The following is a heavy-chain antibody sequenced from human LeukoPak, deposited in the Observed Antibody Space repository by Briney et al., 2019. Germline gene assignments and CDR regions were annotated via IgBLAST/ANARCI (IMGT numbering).Heavy chain of an antibody. D-gene: IGHD5-24*01. CDR1: GFTFSSYS. CDR3: ARMAATIEGY. V-gene: IGHV3-21*01. Sequence: AGGSLRLSCAASGFTFSSYSMNWVRQAPGKGLEWVSSISSSSSYIYYADSVKGRLTISRDNAKSSLYLQMNSLRAEDTAVYYCARMAATIEGYWGQGNPVTVSS. J-gene: IGHJ4*02. CDR2: ISSSSSYI.